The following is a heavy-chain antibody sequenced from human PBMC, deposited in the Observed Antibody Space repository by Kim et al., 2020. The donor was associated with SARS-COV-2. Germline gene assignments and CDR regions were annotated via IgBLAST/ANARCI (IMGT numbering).Heavy chain of an antibody. CDR1: GYTLTDYY. J-gene: IGHJ5*02. CDR2: INPQSGAT. CDR3: ARDRNWWFDP. V-gene: IGHV1-2*02. Sequence: ASVKVSCKSSGYTLTDYYVVWVRQAPGQGLEWMGWINPQSGATIYAHRFKGRVAMTRDTSINTVYMEFNRLRSDDTAIYYCARDRNWWFDPWGQGTLVTV.